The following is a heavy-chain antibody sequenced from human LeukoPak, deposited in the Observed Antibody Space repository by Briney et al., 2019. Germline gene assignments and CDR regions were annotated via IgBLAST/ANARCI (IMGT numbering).Heavy chain of an antibody. V-gene: IGHV3-33*01. CDR1: GFTFSSYG. Sequence: GRSLRLSCAASGFTFSSYGMHWARHAPGKGLEWVADIWYDGSNKYYADSVKGRFTISRDNSKNTLYLQMNSLRAEDTAVYYCAREAVYYDSSGYYFDYWGQGTLVTVSS. CDR2: IWYDGSNK. J-gene: IGHJ4*02. D-gene: IGHD3-22*01. CDR3: AREAVYYDSSGYYFDY.